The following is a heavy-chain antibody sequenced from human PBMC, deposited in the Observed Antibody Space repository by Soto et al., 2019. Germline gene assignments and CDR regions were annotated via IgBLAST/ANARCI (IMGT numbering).Heavy chain of an antibody. J-gene: IGHJ4*02. D-gene: IGHD5-18*01. V-gene: IGHV4-30-4*01. Sequence: PSETLSLTCTVSGGSISSGDYYWSWIRQPPGKGLEWIGYIYYSGSTYYNPSLKSRVTISVDTSKNQFSLKLSSVTAADTAVYFFSCNSDGYTFYYYWSQGTLVPVSA. CDR1: GGSISSGDYY. CDR3: SCNSDGYTFYYY. CDR2: IYYSGST.